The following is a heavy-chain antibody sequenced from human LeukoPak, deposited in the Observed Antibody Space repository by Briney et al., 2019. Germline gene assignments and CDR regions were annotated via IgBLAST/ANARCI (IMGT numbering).Heavy chain of an antibody. V-gene: IGHV1-24*01. D-gene: IGHD5-12*01. CDR3: ATDTVGYSGYLT. CDR2: FDPEDGET. Sequence: GASVKVSCKVSGYTLTELSMHWVRQAPGKGLEWMGGFDPEDGETIYAQKFQGRVTMTEDTTTDTAYMELSSLRSEDTAVYYCATDTVGYSGYLTWGQGTLVTVSS. CDR1: GYTLTELS. J-gene: IGHJ5*02.